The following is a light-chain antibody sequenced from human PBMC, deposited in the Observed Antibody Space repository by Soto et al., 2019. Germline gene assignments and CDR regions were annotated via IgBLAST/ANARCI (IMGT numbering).Light chain of an antibody. CDR1: SDDVGAYNS. CDR2: KGT. CDR3: CSPAPESTYV. V-gene: IGLV2-23*01. J-gene: IGLJ1*01. Sequence: QSALAQPPSVSGSPGQSITISCTGTSDDVGAYNSVSWYQQLPHKAPQVILYKGTQRPSGVSSRFSGSTSGNAASLTISGLQADDEADYFCCSPAPESTYVFGTGTKLTVL.